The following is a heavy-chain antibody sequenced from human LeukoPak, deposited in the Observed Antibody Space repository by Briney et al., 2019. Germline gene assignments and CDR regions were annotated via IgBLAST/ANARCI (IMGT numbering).Heavy chain of an antibody. CDR3: ARTNPVYGDYDY. V-gene: IGHV3-53*01. CDR2: XXXDGXT. J-gene: IGHJ4*02. D-gene: IGHD4-17*01. CDR1: GLTVTDNY. Sequence: GGSLXLSCAVSGLTVTDNYMXXXXXXPXXXXXWVSXXXXDGXTYHAXXXXXXXXXXXXXSKNTLFLQMNTLRADDTAVYHCARTNPVYGDYDYWGQGTLVTVSS.